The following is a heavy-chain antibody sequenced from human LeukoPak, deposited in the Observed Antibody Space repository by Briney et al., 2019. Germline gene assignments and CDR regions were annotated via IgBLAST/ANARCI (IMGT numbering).Heavy chain of an antibody. CDR3: ARAGGGFHPFDY. CDR1: GFTFSSYS. J-gene: IGHJ4*02. V-gene: IGHV3-48*01. CDR2: ISSSSSTI. D-gene: IGHD4-23*01. Sequence: PGGSLRLSCAASGFTFSSYSMNWVRQAPGKGLEGVSYISSSSSTIYYADSVKGRFTISRDNSKNTLYLQMNSLRAEDTAVYYCARAGGGFHPFDYWGQGTLLTVSS.